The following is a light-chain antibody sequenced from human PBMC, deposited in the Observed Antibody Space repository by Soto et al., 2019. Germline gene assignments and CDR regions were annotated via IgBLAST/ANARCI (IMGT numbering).Light chain of an antibody. Sequence: EIVLTQSPGTLSLSPGDRATLSCRASQSVSSNYLAWYQQKPGQAPRLLIYGASIRATGIPDRFSGSGSGTDFTLTIRRLEPEDFAVYFCHQYGSSPRTFGQGPRWKSN. CDR2: GAS. CDR3: HQYGSSPRT. J-gene: IGKJ1*01. V-gene: IGKV3-20*01. CDR1: QSVSSNY.